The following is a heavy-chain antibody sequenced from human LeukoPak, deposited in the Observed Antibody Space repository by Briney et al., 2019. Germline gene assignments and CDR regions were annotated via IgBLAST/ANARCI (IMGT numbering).Heavy chain of an antibody. V-gene: IGHV3-23*01. J-gene: IGHJ2*01. CDR3: AKIGVIGNWYYDV. CDR1: GFTFSSYS. CDR2: ISSGSDYT. Sequence: TGGSLRLSCAASGFTFSSYSMSWVRQAPWKGPEWVSSISSGSDYTFYADSVKGRFTISRDNSKNTLYLQMNSLRAGDTAIYYCAKIGVIGNWYYDVWGRGTLVTVSS. D-gene: IGHD3-10*01.